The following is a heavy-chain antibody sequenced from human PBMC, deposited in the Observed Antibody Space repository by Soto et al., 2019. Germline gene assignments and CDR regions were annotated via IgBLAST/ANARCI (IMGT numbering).Heavy chain of an antibody. Sequence: SVKVSCKASGGTFSSYAISWVRQAPGQGLEWMGGIIPIFGTANYAQKFQGRVTITADKSTSTAYMELSSLRSEDTAVYYCARDALTAYQMRPGGGNLCDSWGQGTLVTVSS. CDR1: GGTFSSYA. V-gene: IGHV1-69*06. CDR3: ARDALTAYQMRPGGGNLCDS. D-gene: IGHD2-2*01. CDR2: IIPIFGTA. J-gene: IGHJ5*01.